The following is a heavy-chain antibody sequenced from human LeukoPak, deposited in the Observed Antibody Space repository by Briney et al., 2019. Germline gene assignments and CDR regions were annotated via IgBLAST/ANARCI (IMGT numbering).Heavy chain of an antibody. Sequence: GGSLRLSCAASGFTFSSYGMHWVRQAPGKGLEWVAFISYDGANKYYADSVKGRFTISRDNSKNALYLQMNSLRSEDTAVYYCARPPPSCSSTSCYQHYWGQGTLVTVSS. V-gene: IGHV3-30*03. J-gene: IGHJ4*02. CDR2: ISYDGANK. D-gene: IGHD2-2*01. CDR3: ARPPPSCSSTSCYQHY. CDR1: GFTFSSYG.